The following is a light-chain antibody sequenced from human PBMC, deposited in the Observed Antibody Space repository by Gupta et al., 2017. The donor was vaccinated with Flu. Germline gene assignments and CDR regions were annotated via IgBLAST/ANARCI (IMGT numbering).Light chain of an antibody. CDR1: SSNIGNHY. J-gene: IGLJ3*02. V-gene: IGLV1-51*02. CDR2: EDH. CDR3: GTWDSSLGAGV. Sequence: SSSNIGNHYVSWYQQVPGTAPQLLIFEDHKRPSGIPDRFSGSRSGTSATLGITGLQAGDEADYYCGTWDSSLGAGVLGGGTKVAVL.